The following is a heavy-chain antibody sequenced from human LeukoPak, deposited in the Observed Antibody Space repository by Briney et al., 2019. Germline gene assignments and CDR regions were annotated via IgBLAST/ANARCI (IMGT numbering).Heavy chain of an antibody. J-gene: IGHJ5*02. CDR1: GFTFSSYW. D-gene: IGHD3-22*01. CDR2: IKQDGSEK. CDR3: ARGRGPSSGHRIWFDP. V-gene: IGHV3-7*01. Sequence: GGSLRLSCAASGFTFSSYWMSWVRQAPGKGLEWVANIKQDGSEKYYVDSVKGRFTISRDNAKNSLYLQMNSLRAEDTAVYYCARGRGPSSGHRIWFDPWGQGTLVTVSS.